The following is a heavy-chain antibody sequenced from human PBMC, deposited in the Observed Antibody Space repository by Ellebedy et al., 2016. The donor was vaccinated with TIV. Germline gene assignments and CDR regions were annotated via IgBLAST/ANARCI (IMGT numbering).Heavy chain of an antibody. V-gene: IGHV1-18*01. D-gene: IGHD4-17*01. J-gene: IGHJ6*03. CDR1: GYTFTNYG. CDR2: ISGYNGNT. Sequence: ASVKVSXXAPGYTFTNYGISWVRQAPGQGLELMGWISGYNGNTNYAQKLQGRVTMTTDTSTSTAYMELRSLRSDDTAVYYCARFPGPLRRNYYYYMDVWGKGTTVTVSS. CDR3: ARFPGPLRRNYYYYMDV.